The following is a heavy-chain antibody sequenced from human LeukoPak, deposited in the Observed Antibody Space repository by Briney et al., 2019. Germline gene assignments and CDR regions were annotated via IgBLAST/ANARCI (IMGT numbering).Heavy chain of an antibody. D-gene: IGHD3-22*01. Sequence: ASVKVSCKASGYTFTSYGISWVRQAPGRGLEWMGWISAYNGNTNYAQKLQGRVTMTTDTSTSTAYMGLRSLRSDDTAVYYCAREAYYDSSGYYYVGGDFDYWGQGTLVTVSS. CDR3: AREAYYDSSGYYYVGGDFDY. J-gene: IGHJ4*02. CDR2: ISAYNGNT. V-gene: IGHV1-18*01. CDR1: GYTFTSYG.